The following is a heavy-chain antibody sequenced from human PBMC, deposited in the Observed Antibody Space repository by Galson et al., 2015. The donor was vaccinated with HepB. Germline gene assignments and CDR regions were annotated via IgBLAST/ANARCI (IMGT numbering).Heavy chain of an antibody. J-gene: IGHJ4*02. CDR3: AREDGDYAMDGFDY. D-gene: IGHD4-17*01. Sequence: SLRLSCAASGFTFSSYWMHWVRQAPGKGLVWVSRINSDGSSTSYADSVKGRFTISRDNAKNTLYLQMNSLRAEDTAVYYCAREDGDYAMDGFDYWGQGTLVTVSS. CDR1: GFTFSSYW. V-gene: IGHV3-74*01. CDR2: INSDGSST.